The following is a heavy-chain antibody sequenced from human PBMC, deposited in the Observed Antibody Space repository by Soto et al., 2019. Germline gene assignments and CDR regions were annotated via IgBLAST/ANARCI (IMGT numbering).Heavy chain of an antibody. CDR3: ARISARRNDFDV. Sequence: QVQVVQSGAEVKNPGASVKVSCQASNYLFGAVGISWVRQAPGQGLEWMGWITPYNCNTHYAEKFQDRVTMTADKSPTPAYMEVRRLTSDDTAVYFCARISARRNDFDVWGQGTVVTVSS. CDR2: ITPYNCNT. V-gene: IGHV1-18*01. J-gene: IGHJ3*01. CDR1: NYLFGAVG.